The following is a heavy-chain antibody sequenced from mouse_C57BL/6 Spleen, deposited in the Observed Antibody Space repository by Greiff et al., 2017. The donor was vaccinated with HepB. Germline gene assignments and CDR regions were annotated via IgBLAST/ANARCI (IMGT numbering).Heavy chain of an antibody. D-gene: IGHD1-1*01. CDR3: TGGGYGTYFDY. CDR2: IRLKSDNYAT. V-gene: IGHV6-3*01. CDR1: GFTFSNYW. Sequence: EVQGVESGGGLVQPGGSMKLSCVASGFTFSNYWMNWVRQSPEKGLEWVAQIRLKSDNYATHYAESVKGRFTISRDDSKSSVYLQMNNLRAEDTGIYYCTGGGYGTYFDYWGQGTTLTVSS. J-gene: IGHJ2*01.